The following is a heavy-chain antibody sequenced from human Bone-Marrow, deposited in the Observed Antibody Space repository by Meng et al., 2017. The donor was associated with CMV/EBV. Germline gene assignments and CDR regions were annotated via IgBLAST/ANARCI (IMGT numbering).Heavy chain of an antibody. CDR2: MNPNSGNT. J-gene: IGHJ4*02. CDR3: AIARGAVDTAMVMGY. D-gene: IGHD5-18*01. CDR1: GYTFTSYD. V-gene: IGHV1-8*01. Sequence: ASVQVSCKASGYTFTSYDINWVRQATGQGLEWMGWMNPNSGNTGYAQKFQGRVTMTRNTSISTAYMELSSLRSEDTAVYYCAIARGAVDTAMVMGYWGQGTLVTVSS.